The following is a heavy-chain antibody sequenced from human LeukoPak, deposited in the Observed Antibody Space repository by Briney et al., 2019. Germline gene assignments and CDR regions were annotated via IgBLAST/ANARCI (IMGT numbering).Heavy chain of an antibody. CDR2: IYYSGNT. V-gene: IGHV4-39*01. J-gene: IGHJ4*02. CDR3: ASTSGYCTSASCKTGYFDY. Sequence: SETLSLTCNVSGGAISSSSNYWGWIRQPPGKGLEWIGSIYYSGNTYYNSSLKSRATISVDTSKNQFSLKLSSVTAADTAVYFCASTSGYCTSASCKTGYFDYWGQGTLVTVSS. D-gene: IGHD2-2*03. CDR1: GGAISSSSNY.